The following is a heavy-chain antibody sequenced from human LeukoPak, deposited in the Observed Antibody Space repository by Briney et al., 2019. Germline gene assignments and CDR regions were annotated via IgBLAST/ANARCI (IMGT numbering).Heavy chain of an antibody. D-gene: IGHD6-6*01. CDR1: GFTFSSYW. CDR3: AKGTASIPIYMDV. Sequence: GGSLRLSCAASGFTFSSYWMSWVRQAPGKGLEWVSGISWNSGSIGYADSVKGRFTISRDNAKNSLYLQTNSLRAEDTALYYCAKGTASIPIYMDVWGKGTTVTISS. V-gene: IGHV3-9*01. CDR2: ISWNSGSI. J-gene: IGHJ6*03.